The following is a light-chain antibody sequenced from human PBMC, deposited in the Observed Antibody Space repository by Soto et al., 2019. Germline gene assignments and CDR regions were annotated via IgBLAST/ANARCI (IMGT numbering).Light chain of an antibody. CDR2: ASS. CDR1: QGISNY. Sequence: DIQMTQSPSSLSASVGARVTITCRASQGISNYLAWYQQKPGKVPKLLLYASSTLHSVVPSRFSGSGSGTDFTLTISSLQPEYVASYYCQTYNSALETFGPGTKVDI. CDR3: QTYNSALET. J-gene: IGKJ3*01. V-gene: IGKV1-27*01.